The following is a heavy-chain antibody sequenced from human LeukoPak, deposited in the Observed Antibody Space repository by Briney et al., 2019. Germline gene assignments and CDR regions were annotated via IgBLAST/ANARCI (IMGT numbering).Heavy chain of an antibody. CDR1: GFTFSHAW. CDR3: TTDDYSGYVPWYYGLDV. Sequence: GGSLRLSCTASGFTFSHAWMTWVRQAPGKGLEWVGRIKSKTDGGTTDYAAPVKGRFTISRDDSKTTVYLQMNSPKTEDTAVYYCTTDDYSGYVPWYYGLDVWGQGTTVTVSS. CDR2: IKSKTDGGTT. J-gene: IGHJ6*02. D-gene: IGHD5-12*01. V-gene: IGHV3-15*01.